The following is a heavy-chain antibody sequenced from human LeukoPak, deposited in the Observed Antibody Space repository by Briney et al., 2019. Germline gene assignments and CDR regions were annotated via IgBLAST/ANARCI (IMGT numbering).Heavy chain of an antibody. CDR3: ARDYRSGSYGVNWFDP. J-gene: IGHJ5*02. V-gene: IGHV4-61*02. CDR2: IYTSGST. Sequence: SQTLSLTCTVSGGSISSGGYYWSWIRQHPGKGLEWIGRIYTSGSTNYNPSLKSRVTMSVDTSKNQFSLKLSSVTAADTAVYYCARDYRSGSYGVNWFDPWGQGTLVTVSS. CDR1: GGSISSGGYY. D-gene: IGHD1-26*01.